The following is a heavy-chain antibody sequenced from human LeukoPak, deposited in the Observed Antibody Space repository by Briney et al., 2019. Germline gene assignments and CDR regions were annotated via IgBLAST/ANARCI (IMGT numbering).Heavy chain of an antibody. D-gene: IGHD1-26*01. CDR1: GGSISSYY. V-gene: IGHV4-59*01. CDR2: IFYSGST. Sequence: PSETLSLTCTVSGGSISSYYWSWIRQPPGKGLEWIGYIFYSGSTNYNPSLKSRVTISVDTSKNQFSLKLSSVTAADTAVYYCARWGSLSGTYYYFDYWGQGTLVTVPS. CDR3: ARWGSLSGTYYYFDY. J-gene: IGHJ4*02.